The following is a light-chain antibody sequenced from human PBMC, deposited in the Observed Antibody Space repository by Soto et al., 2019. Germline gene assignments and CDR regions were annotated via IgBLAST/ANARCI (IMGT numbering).Light chain of an antibody. Sequence: EIVMTQSPATLSVSPGERATLSCRARQRFYVNLAWYQHKPGQSPRLLIYGVSTRATGVPARFSGSGSGTEFNLTISSLQTEDSAVYYCHQYNNWPLGTFGPGTKVDIK. CDR2: GVS. J-gene: IGKJ1*01. CDR1: QRFYVN. V-gene: IGKV3-15*01. CDR3: HQYNNWPLGT.